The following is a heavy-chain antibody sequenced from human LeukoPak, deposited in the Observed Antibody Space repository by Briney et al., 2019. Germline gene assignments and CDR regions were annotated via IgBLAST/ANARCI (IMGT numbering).Heavy chain of an antibody. V-gene: IGHV1-18*01. CDR2: ISAYNGNT. J-gene: IGHJ4*02. D-gene: IGHD5-12*01. CDR3: ARDRLGYSGYAWVVFAY. CDR1: GYTFTSYG. Sequence: ASVKVSCNASGYTFTSYGISWVRQAPGQGLEWMGWISAYNGNTNYALKLQGRVTMTTDTSTSTAYMELRSLRSDDTAVYYCARDRLGYSGYAWVVFAYWGQGTLVTVSS.